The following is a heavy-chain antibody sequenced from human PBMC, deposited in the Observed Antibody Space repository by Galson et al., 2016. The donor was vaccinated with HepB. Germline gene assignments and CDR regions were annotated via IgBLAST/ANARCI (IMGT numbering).Heavy chain of an antibody. J-gene: IGHJ6*02. CDR1: GITFSDSY. CDR2: ISSSGTTI. CDR3: ARVMVDYHYWSNKPKHYYSGMDV. V-gene: IGHV3-11*01. Sequence: SLRLSCAASGITFSDSYMTWIRQAPGKGLEWLSYISSSGTTIYYADSVKGRFTISRDNAKNSLYLQMNSLRAEDTAVYYCARVMVDYHYWSNKPKHYYSGMDVWGQGTTFTVSS. D-gene: IGHD3-3*01.